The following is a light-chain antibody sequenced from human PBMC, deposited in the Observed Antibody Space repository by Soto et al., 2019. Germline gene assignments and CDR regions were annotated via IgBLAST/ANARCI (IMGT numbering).Light chain of an antibody. J-gene: IGKJ4*02. Sequence: IHMTQSPSTVSASVGDSVTISCRASQDIVTYLAWYQQKPGRAPKLLIFDASTLQSGVSPRFRSSGSGSEFSLTTSNLQPDGAGVYFCQHYTLSSGPFGGGTRVET. CDR1: QDIVTY. V-gene: IGKV1-5*01. CDR2: DAS. CDR3: QHYTLSSGP.